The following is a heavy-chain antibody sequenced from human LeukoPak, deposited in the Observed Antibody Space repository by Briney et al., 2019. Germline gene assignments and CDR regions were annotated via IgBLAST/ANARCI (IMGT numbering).Heavy chain of an antibody. D-gene: IGHD5-18*01. Sequence: PGGSLRLSCAASGFTFSSYAMHWVRQAPGKGLEWVAVISYDGSNKYYADSVKGRFTISRGNSKNTLYLQMNSLRAEDTAVYYCARALQLWLYYFDYWGQGTLVTVSS. CDR3: ARALQLWLYYFDY. J-gene: IGHJ4*02. CDR1: GFTFSSYA. CDR2: ISYDGSNK. V-gene: IGHV3-30*04.